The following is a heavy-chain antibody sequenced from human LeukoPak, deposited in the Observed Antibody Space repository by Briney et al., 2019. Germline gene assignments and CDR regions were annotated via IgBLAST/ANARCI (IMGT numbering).Heavy chain of an antibody. CDR3: VFSSYGPYLYGINI. CDR1: GFTFDDYG. Sequence: PGGSLRLSCAASGFTFDDYGMNWVRQAPGEGLEWVSGIRDGGSTSYADSVKGRFTISRDNAKNSLYLQMNSLRAEDTAFYHCVFSSYGPYLYGINIWGHGTMVTVSS. D-gene: IGHD2-8*01. J-gene: IGHJ3*02. CDR2: IRDGGST. V-gene: IGHV3-20*01.